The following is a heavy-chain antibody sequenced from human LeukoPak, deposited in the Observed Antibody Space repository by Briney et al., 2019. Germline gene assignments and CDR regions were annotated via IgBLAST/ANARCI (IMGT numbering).Heavy chain of an antibody. D-gene: IGHD1-26*01. CDR1: GYTFTNYY. J-gene: IGHJ4*02. Sequence: EASVKVSCKASGYTFTNYYIRWVRQGPGLGFEWMGWINPKSGGTSYPQKFQGRLTMTRDTSISTAYMELSRLGSDDTAVYYCVPSVNYYYFDYWGQGTLVTVSS. CDR3: VPSVNYYYFDY. CDR2: INPKSGGT. V-gene: IGHV1-2*02.